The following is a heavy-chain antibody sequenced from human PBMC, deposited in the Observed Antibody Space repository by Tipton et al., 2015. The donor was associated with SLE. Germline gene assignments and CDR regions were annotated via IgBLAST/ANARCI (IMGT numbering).Heavy chain of an antibody. CDR1: GFTFNNYA. Sequence: SLRLSCVTSGFTFNNYAMTWVRRAPGKGMEWVSVIYSDGSSTYYADSVKGRFTISRDNSKNTLYLQMNSLRVEDTAVYYCAKNRARSVCTNFDYGGQGPLVTVS. J-gene: IGHJ4*02. V-gene: IGHV3-23*03. D-gene: IGHD2-8*01. CDR3: AKNRARSVCTNFDY. CDR2: IYSDGSST.